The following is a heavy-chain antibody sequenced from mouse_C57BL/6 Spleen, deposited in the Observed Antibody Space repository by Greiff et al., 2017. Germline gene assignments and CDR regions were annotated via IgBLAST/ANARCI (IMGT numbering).Heavy chain of an antibody. J-gene: IGHJ2*01. V-gene: IGHV1-26*01. CDR1: GYTFTDYY. CDR3: ARGRGLPDYFDY. CDR2: INPNNGGT. Sequence: EVQLQQSGPELVKPGASVKISCKASGYTFTDYYMNWVKQSHGKSLEWIGDINPNNGGTSYNQKFKGKATLTVDKSSSTAYMELRSLTSEDSAVYYCARGRGLPDYFDYWGQGTTLTVSS.